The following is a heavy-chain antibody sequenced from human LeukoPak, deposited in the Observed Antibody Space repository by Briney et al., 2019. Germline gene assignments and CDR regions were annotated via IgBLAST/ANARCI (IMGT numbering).Heavy chain of an antibody. Sequence: GGSLRLSCAASGFTFSNAWMSWVRQAPGKGLEWVGRIKSKTDGGTTDYAAPVKGRFTISRDDSKNTLYLQMNSLRAEDTAVYYCARGRTVDTAMLKPPFRYWGQGTLVTVSS. CDR3: ARGRTVDTAMLKPPFRY. CDR1: GFTFSNAW. CDR2: IKSKTDGGTT. D-gene: IGHD5-18*01. J-gene: IGHJ4*02. V-gene: IGHV3-15*01.